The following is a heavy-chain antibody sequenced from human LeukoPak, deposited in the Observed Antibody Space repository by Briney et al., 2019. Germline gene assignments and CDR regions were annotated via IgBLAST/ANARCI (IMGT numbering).Heavy chain of an antibody. Sequence: SETLSLTCTVSGGSTSTYYWSWIRQPPGKGLEWIGYIYYSGSTSYSPSLKSRVTISVDTSKNQFSLKLSSVAAADTAVYYCARHAAHRNFDYWGQGTLVTVSS. V-gene: IGHV4-59*08. CDR2: IYYSGST. D-gene: IGHD6-25*01. J-gene: IGHJ4*02. CDR1: GGSTSTYY. CDR3: ARHAAHRNFDY.